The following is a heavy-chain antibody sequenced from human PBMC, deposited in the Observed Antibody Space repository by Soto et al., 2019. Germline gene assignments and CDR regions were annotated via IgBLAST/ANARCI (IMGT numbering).Heavy chain of an antibody. V-gene: IGHV4-39*01. CDR1: GDSIRNRNYY. CDR3: ARGIDEGSSGYYLDV. D-gene: IGHD3-22*01. J-gene: IGHJ4*02. CDR2: RYDDGST. Sequence: LQLQESGPGLVKPSETLSLTCAVFGDSIRNRNYYWAWIRQPPGKGLEWIVSRYDDGSTFYNPYLKGRVSVSIDTSKKQFSLKMTSVTATDKAVYYCARGIDEGSSGYYLDVWGQGNLVTVSS.